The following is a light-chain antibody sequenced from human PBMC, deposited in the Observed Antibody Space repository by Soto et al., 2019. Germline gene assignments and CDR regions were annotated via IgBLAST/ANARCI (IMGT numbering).Light chain of an antibody. Sequence: EIVMTQSPATLSVSPGERASLSCRASQSVGSNLAWYQQTAGQAPRLLIYGASTRATGIPARFRRRGSGTVFTLTISRLQSEDFAVYSCQQYTKWPYTFGQGTKLEIK. CDR1: QSVGSN. CDR3: QQYTKWPYT. CDR2: GAS. V-gene: IGKV3-15*01. J-gene: IGKJ2*01.